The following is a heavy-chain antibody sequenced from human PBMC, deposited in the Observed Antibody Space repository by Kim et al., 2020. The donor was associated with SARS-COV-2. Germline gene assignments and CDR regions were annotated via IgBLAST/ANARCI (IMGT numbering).Heavy chain of an antibody. J-gene: IGHJ6*02. V-gene: IGHV1-3*01. CDR1: GYTFTSYA. CDR3: ARAGDVVVTAIYYYYGMDV. CDR2: INAGNGNT. Sequence: ASVKVSCKASGYTFTSYAMHWVRQAPGQRLEWMGWINAGNGNTKYSQKFQGRVTITRDTSASTAYMELSSLRSEDTAVYYCARAGDVVVTAIYYYYGMDVWGQGTTVTVSS. D-gene: IGHD2-21*02.